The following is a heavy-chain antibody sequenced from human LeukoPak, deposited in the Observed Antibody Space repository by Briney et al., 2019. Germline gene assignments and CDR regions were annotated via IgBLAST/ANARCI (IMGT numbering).Heavy chain of an antibody. V-gene: IGHV3-23*01. CDR2: ISGSGGST. Sequence: PGGSLRLSCAASGFTFSSYAMSWVRQAPGKGLEWVSAISGSGGSTYYADSVKGRFTISRDNSKNTLYLQMNSLRAEDTAVYYCEKYIVGATWGDYYYSGMDVWGQGTTVTVSS. CDR1: GFTFSSYA. CDR3: EKYIVGATWGDYYYSGMDV. D-gene: IGHD1-26*01. J-gene: IGHJ6*02.